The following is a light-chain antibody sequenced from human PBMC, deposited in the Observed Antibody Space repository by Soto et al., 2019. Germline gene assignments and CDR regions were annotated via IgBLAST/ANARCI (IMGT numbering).Light chain of an antibody. Sequence: QSALAQPPSASRSPGQSVTISCTGTSSDVGAYNYVSWYQQHPGKAPKLIIYDVSQRPSGVPDRFSGSKSGNTASLTVSGLQAEDEAVYYCNSFAGSAHVVFGGGTKLTVL. CDR1: SSDVGAYNY. CDR2: DVS. CDR3: NSFAGSAHVV. J-gene: IGLJ2*01. V-gene: IGLV2-8*01.